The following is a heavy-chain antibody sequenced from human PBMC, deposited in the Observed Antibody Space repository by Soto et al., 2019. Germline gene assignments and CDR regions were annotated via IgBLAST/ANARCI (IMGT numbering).Heavy chain of an antibody. Sequence: PSETLSLTCTVSGGSISSYYWSWIRQPPGKGLEWIGYIYYSGSTNYNPSLKSRVTISVDTSKNQFSLKLSSVTAADTAVYYCARETYYGSGYMDVWGKGTTVTVSS. CDR2: IYYSGST. J-gene: IGHJ6*03. CDR1: GGSISSYY. CDR3: ARETYYGSGYMDV. D-gene: IGHD3-10*01. V-gene: IGHV4-59*01.